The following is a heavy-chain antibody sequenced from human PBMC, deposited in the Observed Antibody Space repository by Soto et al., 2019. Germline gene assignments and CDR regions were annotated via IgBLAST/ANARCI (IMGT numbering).Heavy chain of an antibody. CDR1: GYTFTGYY. Sequence: GASVKVSCKASGYTFTGYYMHWVLQAPGQGLEWMGWINPNSGGTNYAQKFQGRVTMTRDTSISTAYMELSRLRSDDTAVYYCARGGGIAAADDWCDPWGKGTLLPVCS. J-gene: IGHJ5*02. V-gene: IGHV1-2*02. CDR2: INPNSGGT. CDR3: ARGGGIAAADDWCDP. D-gene: IGHD6-13*01.